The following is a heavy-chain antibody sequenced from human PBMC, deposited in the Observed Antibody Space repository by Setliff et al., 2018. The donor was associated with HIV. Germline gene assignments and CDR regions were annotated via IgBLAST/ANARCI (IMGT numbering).Heavy chain of an antibody. J-gene: IGHJ6*02. Sequence: GESLRLSCVASEFRFSNYWMAWVRQAPGKGLEWVGNINQDGSEENYVDSAKGRFTISRDNAKKSLYLQMNSLRGEDTAVYYCARKLRPGHGMDVWGQGTTVTVSS. CDR1: EFRFSNYW. D-gene: IGHD3-10*01. CDR2: INQDGSEE. V-gene: IGHV3-7*01. CDR3: ARKLRPGHGMDV.